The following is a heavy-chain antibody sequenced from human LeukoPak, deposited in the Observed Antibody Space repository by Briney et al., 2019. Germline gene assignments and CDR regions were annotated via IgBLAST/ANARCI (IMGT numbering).Heavy chain of an antibody. CDR2: LNPDSGAT. J-gene: IGHJ4*02. CDR3: ARGPGNYIDY. V-gene: IGHV1-2*02. D-gene: IGHD1-1*01. CDR1: GYTFTGYY. Sequence: ASVKVSCKASGYTFTGYYMHWVRQAPGQGLEWMGWLNPDSGATNYAQKFQGRVTMTRDTSISTAYMDLSRLRSDDTAIYYCARGPGNYIDYWGQGSLVTVSS.